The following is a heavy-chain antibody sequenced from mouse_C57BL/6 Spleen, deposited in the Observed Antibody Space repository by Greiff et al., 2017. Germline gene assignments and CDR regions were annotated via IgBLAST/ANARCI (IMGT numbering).Heavy chain of an antibody. D-gene: IGHD3-3*01. V-gene: IGHV1-61*01. Sequence: VQLQQPGAELVRPGSSVKLSCKASGYTFTSYWMDWVKQRPGQGLEWIGNIYPSDSETHYNQKFKDKATLTVDKSSSTAYMELRSLTSEDTAVYYCARGGLSYYAMDYWGQGTSVTVSS. CDR2: IYPSDSET. CDR1: GYTFTSYW. J-gene: IGHJ4*01. CDR3: ARGGLSYYAMDY.